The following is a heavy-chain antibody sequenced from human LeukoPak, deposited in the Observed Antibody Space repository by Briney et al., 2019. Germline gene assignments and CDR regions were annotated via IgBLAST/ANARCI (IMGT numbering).Heavy chain of an antibody. D-gene: IGHD6-13*01. J-gene: IGHJ4*02. V-gene: IGHV3-33*01. CDR1: GFTFSSYG. Sequence: GGSLRLSCAASGFTFSSYGMHWVRQAPGKGLEWVAVIWYDGSNKYYADSVKGRFTISRDNSKNTLYLQMNSLRAEDTAVYYCASSRDRQQLVYFDYWGQGTLVTVSS. CDR2: IWYDGSNK. CDR3: ASSRDRQQLVYFDY.